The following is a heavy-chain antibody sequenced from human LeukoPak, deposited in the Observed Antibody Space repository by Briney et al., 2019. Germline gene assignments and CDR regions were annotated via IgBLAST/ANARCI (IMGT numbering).Heavy chain of an antibody. J-gene: IGHJ4*02. CDR1: GGSFSGYY. Sequence: PSETLSLTCAVYGGSFSGYYWSWIRQHPGKGLEWIGYIYYSGSTYYNPSLKSRVTISVDTSKNQFSLKLSSVTAADTAVYYCARVLYGSGSVWGQGTLVTVSS. V-gene: IGHV4-31*11. CDR3: ARVLYGSGSV. CDR2: IYYSGST. D-gene: IGHD3-10*01.